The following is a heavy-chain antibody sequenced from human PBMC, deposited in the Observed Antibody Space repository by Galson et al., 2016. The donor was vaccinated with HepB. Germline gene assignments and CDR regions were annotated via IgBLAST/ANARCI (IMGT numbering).Heavy chain of an antibody. V-gene: IGHV1-69*13. CDR1: GGSFNSYA. Sequence: SVKVSCKASGGSFNSYAISWVRQAPGQGLEWMGGIIPIFGTAKYTQKFQGRHSITAEESTNTAYMYQPWLKSEDTAVYYCAKVGIGGGDSPGRGYYYTGLDVWGQGTTVTVSS. CDR3: AKVGIGGGDSPGRGYYYTGLDV. J-gene: IGHJ6*02. CDR2: IIPIFGTA. D-gene: IGHD3-10*01.